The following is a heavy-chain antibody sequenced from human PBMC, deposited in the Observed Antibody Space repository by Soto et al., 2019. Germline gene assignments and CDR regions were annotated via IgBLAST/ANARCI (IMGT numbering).Heavy chain of an antibody. CDR2: IIPIFGTA. CDR1: GGTFSSYA. CDR3: ARPGMVRGVIPYYYYGMDL. Sequence: ASVKVSCKASGGTFSSYAISWVRQAPGQGLEWMGGIIPIFGTANYAQKFQGRVTITADESTSTAYMELSSLRSEDTAVYYCARPGMVRGVIPYYYYGMDLWGQGTTVTVSS. V-gene: IGHV1-69*13. D-gene: IGHD3-10*01. J-gene: IGHJ6*02.